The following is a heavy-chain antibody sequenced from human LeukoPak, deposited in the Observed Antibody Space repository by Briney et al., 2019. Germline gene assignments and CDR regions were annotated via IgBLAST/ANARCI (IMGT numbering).Heavy chain of an antibody. CDR2: ISGGLTST. V-gene: IGHV3-23*01. CDR3: AKDSSMIRGLYDGFDI. D-gene: IGHD3-10*01. Sequence: GGSLRLACSASGFTFSTDASSSVRQAPGKGLEWVSAISGGLTSTHYADSVKGPFTISRDNSKNTLYLQINSLRAEDTAIYYCAKDSSMIRGLYDGFDIWGQGTMVTVSS. CDR1: GFTFSTDA. J-gene: IGHJ3*02.